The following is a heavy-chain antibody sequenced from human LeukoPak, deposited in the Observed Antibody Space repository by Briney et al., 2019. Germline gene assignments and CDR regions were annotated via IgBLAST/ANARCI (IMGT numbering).Heavy chain of an antibody. CDR2: IYTSGST. J-gene: IGHJ3*02. Sequence: SETLSLTCTVSGGSISSGSYYWSWIRQPAGKGLEWIGRIYTSGSTNYNPSLKSRVTISVDTSKNQFSLKLSSVTAADTAVYYCARGPHSVVPMAFDIWGQGTMVTVSS. CDR3: ARGPHSVVPMAFDI. V-gene: IGHV4-61*02. CDR1: GGSISSGSYY. D-gene: IGHD2-15*01.